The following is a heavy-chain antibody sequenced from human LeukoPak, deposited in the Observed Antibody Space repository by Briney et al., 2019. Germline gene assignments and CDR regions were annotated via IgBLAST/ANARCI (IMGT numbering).Heavy chain of an antibody. V-gene: IGHV3-21*01. CDR2: ISSSSSYI. D-gene: IGHD4-17*01. CDR1: GFTFSSYS. CDR3: AGRGGPVTSYYYYVDV. Sequence: GGSLRLSCAASGFTFSSYSMNWVRQAPGKGLEWVSSISSSSSYIYYADSVKGRFTISRDNAKNSLYLQMNSLRAEDTAVYYCAGRGGPVTSYYYYVDVWGKGTTVTVSS. J-gene: IGHJ6*03.